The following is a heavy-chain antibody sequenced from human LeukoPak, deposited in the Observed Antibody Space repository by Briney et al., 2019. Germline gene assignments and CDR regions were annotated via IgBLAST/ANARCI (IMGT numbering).Heavy chain of an antibody. CDR1: GFTFSSYG. V-gene: IGHV3-7*03. J-gene: IGHJ6*03. D-gene: IGHD1-7*01. CDR2: IKQDGSEK. CDR3: AKRRGLELLYYYYMDV. Sequence: GGSLRLSCAASGFTFSSYGMSWVRQAPGRGLERVANIKQDGSEKYYVDSVKGRFTISRDNAKNSLYLQMNSLRAEDTAVYYCAKRRGLELLYYYYMDVWGKGTTVTVSS.